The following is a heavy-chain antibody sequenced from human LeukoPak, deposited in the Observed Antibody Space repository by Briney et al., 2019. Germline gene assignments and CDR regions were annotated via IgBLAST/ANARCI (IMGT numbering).Heavy chain of an antibody. CDR2: ISSSGSTI. CDR1: GFTFSSYE. J-gene: IGHJ3*02. CDR3: ASSGWSLQHDAFDI. Sequence: GGSLRLSCAASGFTFSSYEMNWVRQAPGKGLEWVSYISSSGSTIYYADSVKGRFTISRDNAKNSLYLQMNSLRAEDTAVYSCASSGWSLQHDAFDIWGQGTMVTVSS. V-gene: IGHV3-48*03. D-gene: IGHD6-19*01.